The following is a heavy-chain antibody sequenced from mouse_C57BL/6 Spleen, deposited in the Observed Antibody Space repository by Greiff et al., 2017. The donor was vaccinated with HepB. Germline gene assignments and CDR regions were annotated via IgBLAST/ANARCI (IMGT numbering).Heavy chain of an antibody. D-gene: IGHD1-2*01. CDR3: ARHYYVGYYAMYY. Sequence: QVQLQQPGAELVKPGASVKLSCKASGYTFTSYWMHWVKQMPGQGLEWIGMIHPNSGSTNYNEKLKSKATLTVDKSTSTAYMQLSSLTSEDSAVYYCARHYYVGYYAMYYCGQGTSVTVSS. V-gene: IGHV1-64*01. CDR1: GYTFTSYW. CDR2: IHPNSGST. J-gene: IGHJ4*01.